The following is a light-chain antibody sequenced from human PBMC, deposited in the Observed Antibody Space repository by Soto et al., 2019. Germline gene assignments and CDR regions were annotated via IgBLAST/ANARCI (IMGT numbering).Light chain of an antibody. V-gene: IGKV3-15*01. CDR2: GAS. Sequence: EIVMTQSPATLSVSPGERATLSCRASQSVSSNLAWYQQKPGQAPRLLIYGASTRATGIPARFSGSGSGTEFTLTITSLQSEDFAVYYCQQDNNWPPWKVGQGTKVEIK. CDR1: QSVSSN. CDR3: QQDNNWPPWK. J-gene: IGKJ1*01.